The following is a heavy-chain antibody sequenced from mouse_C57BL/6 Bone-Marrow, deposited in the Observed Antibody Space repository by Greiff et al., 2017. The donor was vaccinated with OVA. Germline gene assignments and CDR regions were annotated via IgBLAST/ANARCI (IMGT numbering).Heavy chain of an antibody. Sequence: VKLQESGAELARPGASVKLSCKASGYTFTSYGISWVKQRTGQGLEWIGEIYPRSGNTYYNEKFKGKATLTADKSSSTAYMELRSLTSEDSAVYFCARGDYGSCFDYWGQGTTLTVSS. V-gene: IGHV1-81*01. CDR1: GYTFTSYG. CDR2: IYPRSGNT. D-gene: IGHD1-1*01. CDR3: ARGDYGSCFDY. J-gene: IGHJ2*01.